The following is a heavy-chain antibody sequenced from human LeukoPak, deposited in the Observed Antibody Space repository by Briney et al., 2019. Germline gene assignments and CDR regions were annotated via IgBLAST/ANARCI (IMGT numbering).Heavy chain of an antibody. D-gene: IGHD3-22*01. Sequence: KPSQTLSLTCVVTGGSISSGGYSWSWIRQPAGKGLEWIGRIYTSGSTNYNPSLKSRVTMSVDTSKNQFSLKLSSVTAADTAVYYCARDGPSYYDSSGHPRYPTQFDYWGQGTLVTVSS. CDR3: ARDGPSYYDSSGHPRYPTQFDY. CDR1: GGSISSGGYS. CDR2: IYTSGST. J-gene: IGHJ4*02. V-gene: IGHV4-61*02.